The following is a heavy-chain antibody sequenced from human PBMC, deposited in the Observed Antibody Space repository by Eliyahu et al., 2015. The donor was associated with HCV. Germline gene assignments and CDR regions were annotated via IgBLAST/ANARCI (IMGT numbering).Heavy chain of an antibody. CDR1: GGSFSSYY. CDR3: ARVGFLLLEWTNYYYGLDV. CDR2: XNHSGST. D-gene: IGHD3-3*01. J-gene: IGHJ6*02. Sequence: QVQLQQWGAGLLKPSETLSXTCXGYGGSFSSYYWSWIRQLPGKGLEWIGEXNHSGSTNYNPSLKSRVTISVDTSKNQFSLSLSSVTAADTTVYFCARVGFLLLEWTNYYYGLDVWGRGTTVTVSS. V-gene: IGHV4-34*01.